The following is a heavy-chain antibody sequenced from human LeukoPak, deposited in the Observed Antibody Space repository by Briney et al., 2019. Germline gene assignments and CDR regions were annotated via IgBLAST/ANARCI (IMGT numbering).Heavy chain of an antibody. CDR2: IYYSGST. CDR3: ARGGYSGYDLGIGFDY. J-gene: IGHJ4*02. CDR1: GGSISSSSYY. D-gene: IGHD5-12*01. Sequence: SETLSLTRTLSGGSISSSSYYCGSIRHPPRKWLEWIGSIYYSGSTYYNPSLKSRVTISVDTSKNQFSLKLSSVTAADPAVYYCARGGYSGYDLGIGFDYWGQGTMVTVSS. V-gene: IGHV4-39*01.